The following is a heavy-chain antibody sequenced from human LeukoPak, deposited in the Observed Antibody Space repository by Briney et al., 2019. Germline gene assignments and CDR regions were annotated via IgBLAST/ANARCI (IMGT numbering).Heavy chain of an antibody. Sequence: SETLSLTCAVSGVSFNDYYWSWVRQTPGKGLEWIGEINHSGYTNDSPSLKCRVTISIDTSRKQFFLNLRSVTVADTGIYYCTRMTTGHDYWGQGTLVTVSS. V-gene: IGHV4-34*10. CDR2: INHSGYT. J-gene: IGHJ4*02. CDR3: TRMTTGHDY. D-gene: IGHD4-17*01. CDR1: GVSFNDYY.